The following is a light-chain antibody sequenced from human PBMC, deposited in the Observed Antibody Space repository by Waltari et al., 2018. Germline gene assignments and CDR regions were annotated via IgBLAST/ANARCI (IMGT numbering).Light chain of an antibody. CDR1: QGISSW. CDR3: QQYNSYSFT. V-gene: IGKV1-5*03. Sequence: DIQMTQSPSTLSASVGARVTITCRASQGISSWLAWYQQKPGKAPKLLIYKASSLESGVPSRFSGSGSGTEFTLTISSLQPDDFATYYCQQYNSYSFTFGPGTKVDIK. CDR2: KAS. J-gene: IGKJ3*01.